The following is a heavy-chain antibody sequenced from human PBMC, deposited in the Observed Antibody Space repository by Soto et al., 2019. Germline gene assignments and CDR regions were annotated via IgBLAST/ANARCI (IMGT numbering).Heavy chain of an antibody. D-gene: IGHD3-22*01. J-gene: IGHJ6*02. V-gene: IGHV1-46*01. CDR2: INPSGGST. CDR3: ARSFGITMIVGPPGDCYYGMDV. Sequence: ASVKVSCKASGYTFTSYYMHWVRQAPGQGLEWMGIINPSGGSTSYAQKFQGRVTMTRDTSTSTVYMELSSLRSEDTAVYYCARSFGITMIVGPPGDCYYGMDVWGQGTTVTVSS. CDR1: GYTFTSYY.